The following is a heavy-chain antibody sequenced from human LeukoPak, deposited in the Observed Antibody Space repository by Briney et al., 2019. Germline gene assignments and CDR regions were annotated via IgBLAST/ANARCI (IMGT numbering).Heavy chain of an antibody. V-gene: IGHV4-59*01. J-gene: IGHJ4*02. CDR2: IYYSGST. Sequence: SETLSLTCTVSGGSISNYYWTWIRQPPGKGLEWIGDIYYSGSTNYNPSLKSRVTISVDTSKNQFSLKLSSVTAADTAVYYCAREGSSSWYYFDYWGQGTLVTVSS. CDR1: GGSISNYY. D-gene: IGHD6-13*01. CDR3: AREGSSSWYYFDY.